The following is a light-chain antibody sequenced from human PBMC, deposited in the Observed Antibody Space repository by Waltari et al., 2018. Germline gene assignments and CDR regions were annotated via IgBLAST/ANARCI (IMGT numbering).Light chain of an antibody. V-gene: IGKV4-1*01. CDR2: RAS. Sequence: DIVMTQSPDSLAVSLGERATINSKSSQSVLYNLNNKNYLAWHQQKPGQPPKLLIYRASTRESGVPDRFSGSGSGTEFTLTISSLQAEDVAVYYCQQYYTTPWTFGQGTKVEIK. CDR1: QSVLYNLNNKNY. CDR3: QQYYTTPWT. J-gene: IGKJ1*01.